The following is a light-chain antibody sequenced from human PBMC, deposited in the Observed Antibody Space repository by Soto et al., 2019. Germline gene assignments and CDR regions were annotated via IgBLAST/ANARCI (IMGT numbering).Light chain of an antibody. Sequence: QAVVTQAPSASGTPGQRVTISCSGSSSNIGSKTVNWYQQLPGMAPKLLIFNNHQRPSGVPDRFSGSKSGNSASLAISGLQSEDEADYYCAAWDDSLNACVFGTGTKLTVL. CDR2: NNH. CDR3: AAWDDSLNACV. CDR1: SSNIGSKT. J-gene: IGLJ1*01. V-gene: IGLV1-44*01.